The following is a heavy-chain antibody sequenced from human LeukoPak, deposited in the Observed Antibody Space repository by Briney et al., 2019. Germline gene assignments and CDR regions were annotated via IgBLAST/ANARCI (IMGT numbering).Heavy chain of an antibody. D-gene: IGHD1-26*01. J-gene: IGHJ4*02. V-gene: IGHV4-59*01. Sequence: PSETLSLTCTVSGGSINNYWSWIRQPPEKGLEWIGYISYSGSTNYNPSLKSRGTISLDTSKSQFSLNLNSVTAANTAVYYCARGRQVGNTGYYFDYWGQGTLVTVSS. CDR3: ARGRQVGNTGYYFDY. CDR1: GGSINNY. CDR2: ISYSGST.